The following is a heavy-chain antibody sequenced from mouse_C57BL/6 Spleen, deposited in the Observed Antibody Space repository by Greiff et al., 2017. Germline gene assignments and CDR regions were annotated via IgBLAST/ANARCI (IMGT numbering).Heavy chain of an antibody. V-gene: IGHV1-82*01. CDR3: AGYGRGFDY. J-gene: IGHJ2*01. CDR1: GYAFSSSW. D-gene: IGHD2-14*01. CDR2: IYPGDGDT. Sequence: VQLQESGPELVKPGASVKISCKASGYAFSSSWMNWVKQRPGKGLEWIGRIYPGDGDTNYNGKFKGKATLTADKSSSTAYMQLSSLTSEDSAVYFCAGYGRGFDYWGQGTTLTVSS.